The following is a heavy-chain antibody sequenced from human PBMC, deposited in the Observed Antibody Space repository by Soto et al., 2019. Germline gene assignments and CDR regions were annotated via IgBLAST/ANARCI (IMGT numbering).Heavy chain of an antibody. V-gene: IGHV4-34*01. CDR1: GGSFSGYY. D-gene: IGHD2-2*01. CDR2: INHSGST. CDR3: ARALPVSRYCISIDCPRSGMDV. J-gene: IGHJ6*02. Sequence: SETLSLTCAVYGGSFSGYYCSWVRQPPWKGLEWIAEINHSGSTNYNPSLKSRVTISVDTSKNYFSLKLSFVTAADTAVYYCARALPVSRYCISIDCPRSGMDVLGQWTMVTVSS.